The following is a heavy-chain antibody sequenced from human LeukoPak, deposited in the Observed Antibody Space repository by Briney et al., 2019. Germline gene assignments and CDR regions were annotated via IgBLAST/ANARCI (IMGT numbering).Heavy chain of an antibody. CDR1: GFTFSSYA. D-gene: IGHD4-17*01. CDR3: AKDTDYGDYRLGIYYYYYMDV. J-gene: IGHJ6*03. V-gene: IGHV3-23*01. Sequence: GGSLRLSCAASGFTFSSYAMSWVRQAPGKGLEWVSAISGSGGSTYYADSVKGRFTISRDNSKNTLYLQMNSLRAEDTAVYCCAKDTDYGDYRLGIYYYYYMDVWGKGTTVTVSS. CDR2: ISGSGGST.